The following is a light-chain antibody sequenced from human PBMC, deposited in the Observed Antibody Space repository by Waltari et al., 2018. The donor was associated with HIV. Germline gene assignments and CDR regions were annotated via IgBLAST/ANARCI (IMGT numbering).Light chain of an antibody. V-gene: IGKV3-15*01. CDR2: GAS. Sequence: EIVMTQSPATLSVSPGERATLSCRASQSVSSNLAWYQQKPGQAPGLLIYGASTRATGIPARFSGSGSGTEFTLTINSLQSEDFAVYYCQQYNAWPRTFGQGTKVEVK. CDR1: QSVSSN. CDR3: QQYNAWPRT. J-gene: IGKJ1*01.